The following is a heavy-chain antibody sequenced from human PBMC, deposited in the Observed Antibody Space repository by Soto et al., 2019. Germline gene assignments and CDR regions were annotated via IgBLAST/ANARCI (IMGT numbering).Heavy chain of an antibody. J-gene: IGHJ4*02. V-gene: IGHV4-31*03. D-gene: IGHD3-22*01. CDR3: ASIPSRGYSSGIDY. CDR2: IYFTGAT. CDR1: GGSISSGPSY. Sequence: QLQLQESGPGLVKPSQTLSLTCNVSGGSISSGPSYWTWIRQHPGEGLEWIGHIYFTGATYSNPTLRSRFTVSEDTSKNQFSLKLTSVTAAHTATYYCASIPSRGYSSGIDYWGQGTLVTVSS.